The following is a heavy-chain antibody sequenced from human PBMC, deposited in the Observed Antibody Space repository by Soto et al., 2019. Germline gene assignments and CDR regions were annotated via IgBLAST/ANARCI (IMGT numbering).Heavy chain of an antibody. CDR3: ARDRTVTAGYYYYGMDV. J-gene: IGHJ6*02. V-gene: IGHV4-61*01. CDR1: GGSVSSGSYY. Sequence: QVQLQESGPGLVKPSETLSLTCTVSGGSVSSGSYYWSWIRQPPGKGLEWIGYIYYSGSTNYNPSRRSRVTISVDTSKNQFALKLSSVTAADTAVYYCARDRTVTAGYYYYGMDVWGQGTTVTVSS. D-gene: IGHD4-17*01. CDR2: IYYSGST.